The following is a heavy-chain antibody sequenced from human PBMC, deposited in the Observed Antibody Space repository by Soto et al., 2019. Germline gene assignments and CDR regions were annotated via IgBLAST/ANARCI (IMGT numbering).Heavy chain of an antibody. V-gene: IGHV1-46*01. D-gene: IGHD1-26*01. CDR2: INPSGGTA. Sequence: QVQLLQSGAEVKKPGTSAKVSCKASGYTFTRYYIHWVRQAPGQGPVWMGIINPSGGTASYAQKFQGRVTMTRDTSTNTVYMELSSLRSDDTAVYYCASYQVVGSTLGRFEYWGQGPLVTVSS. J-gene: IGHJ4*02. CDR3: ASYQVVGSTLGRFEY. CDR1: GYTFTRYY.